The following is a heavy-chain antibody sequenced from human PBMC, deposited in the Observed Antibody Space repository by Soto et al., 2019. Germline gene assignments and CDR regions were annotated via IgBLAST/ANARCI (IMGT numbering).Heavy chain of an antibody. D-gene: IGHD3-10*01. J-gene: IGHJ4*02. CDR3: AKKVNSGSGSQFFDY. CDR2: FRSGGDDDTT. Sequence: PGGSLRLSCAASGFTFSSYSMSWVRQAPGKGLEWVSGFRSGGDDDTTYYADSVRGRFTISRDNSKNTLFLQMNSLRAEDTAIYYCAKKVNSGSGSQFFDYWGQGPLVTVSS. CDR1: GFTFSSYS. V-gene: IGHV3-23*01.